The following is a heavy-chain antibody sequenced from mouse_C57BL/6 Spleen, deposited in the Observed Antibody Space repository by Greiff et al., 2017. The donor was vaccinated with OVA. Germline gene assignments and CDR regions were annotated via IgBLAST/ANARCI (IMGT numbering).Heavy chain of an antibody. CDR1: GFTFSDYY. CDR2: ISNGGGST. J-gene: IGHJ1*03. V-gene: IGHV5-12*01. D-gene: IGHD1-1*01. Sequence: EVKLVESGGGLVQPGGSLKLSCAASGFTFSDYYMYWVRQTPEKRLEWVAYISNGGGSTYYPDTVKGRFTISRDNAKTTLYLQMSRLKSEDTAMYYCARDYYGSSYDWYFDVWGTGTTVTVSS. CDR3: ARDYYGSSYDWYFDV.